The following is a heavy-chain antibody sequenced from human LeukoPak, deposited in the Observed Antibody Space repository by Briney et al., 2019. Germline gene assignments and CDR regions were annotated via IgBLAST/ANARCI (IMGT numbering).Heavy chain of an antibody. Sequence: SETLSLTCTVSGGSISSYYWSWIRQPPGKGLEWIGYIYYSGSTNYNPSLKSRVTISVDTSKNQFSLKLSSVTAADTAVYYCARGTSSWYFFGYYFDYWGQGTLATVSS. D-gene: IGHD6-13*01. CDR2: IYYSGST. CDR1: GGSISSYY. V-gene: IGHV4-59*01. J-gene: IGHJ4*02. CDR3: ARGTSSWYFFGYYFDY.